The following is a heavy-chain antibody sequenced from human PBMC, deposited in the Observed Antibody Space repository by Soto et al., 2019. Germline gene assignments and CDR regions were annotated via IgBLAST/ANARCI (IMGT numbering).Heavy chain of an antibody. D-gene: IGHD6-13*01. CDR2: ISSNGGST. CDR3: ARSFGQYLIAAAGTRDDAFDI. J-gene: IGHJ3*02. Sequence: VGSLRLSCAASGFTFSSYAMHWVRQAPGKGLEYVSAISSNGGSTYYANSVKGRFTISRDNSKNTLYLQMGSLRAEDMAVYYCARSFGQYLIAAAGTRDDAFDIWGQGTMVTVSS. V-gene: IGHV3-64*01. CDR1: GFTFSSYA.